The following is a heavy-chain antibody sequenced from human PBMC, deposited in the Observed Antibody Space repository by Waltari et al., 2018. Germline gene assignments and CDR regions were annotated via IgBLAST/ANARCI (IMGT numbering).Heavy chain of an antibody. CDR1: GYSISSGYY. D-gene: IGHD1-20*01. CDR3: ARIKVSRYFDL. Sequence: QVQLQESGPGLVKPSETLSLTCAVSGYSISSGYYWGWIRQPPGKGLEWIGSIYHSGGTYYNPSLKSRVTISVDTSKNQFSLKLSSVTAADTAVYYCARIKVSRYFDLWGRGTLVTVSS. V-gene: IGHV4-38-2*01. J-gene: IGHJ2*01. CDR2: IYHSGGT.